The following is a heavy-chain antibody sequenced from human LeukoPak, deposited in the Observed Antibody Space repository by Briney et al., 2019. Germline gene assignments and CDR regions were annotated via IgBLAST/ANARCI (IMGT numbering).Heavy chain of an antibody. Sequence: GGSLRLSCAASGFTVSSNHMSWVRQAPGKGLNWVSIIYSGGTTYYADSVKGRFTISRDNSKNTLYLQMNSLRAEDTAVYYCARDFADTDDAFDVWGQGTMVTVSS. CDR1: GFTVSSNH. V-gene: IGHV3-53*01. D-gene: IGHD5-18*01. CDR2: IYSGGTT. J-gene: IGHJ3*01. CDR3: ARDFADTDDAFDV.